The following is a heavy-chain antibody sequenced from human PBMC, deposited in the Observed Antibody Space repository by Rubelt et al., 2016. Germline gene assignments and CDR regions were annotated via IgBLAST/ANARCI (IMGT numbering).Heavy chain of an antibody. CDR1: RGSISGYY. CDR3: ARRVAGTGYSRENWFDP. CDR2: IYYGGGT. J-gene: IGHJ5*02. Sequence: QVQLQESGPGLVKPSENLSLNCSVSRGSISGYYWSWIRQPPGKGLEGIGEIYYGGGTSYNPSLKSRVSLSVDTEKNQVSLKLNSVTAADTAVYYCARRVAGTGYSRENWFDPWGQGTLVTVSS. D-gene: IGHD3/OR15-3a*01. V-gene: IGHV4-59*08.